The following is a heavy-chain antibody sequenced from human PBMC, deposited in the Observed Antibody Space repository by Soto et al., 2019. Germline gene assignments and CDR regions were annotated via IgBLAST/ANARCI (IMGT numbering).Heavy chain of an antibody. CDR2: INAGNGNT. J-gene: IGHJ4*02. CDR3: ARQEVYSGYAWFDC. Sequence: VASVKVSCKASGYIFTRYAMHWVRQAPGQRLEWMGWINAGNGNTKYSQKFQGRVTITRDTSASTAYMELSSLRSEDTAVYYCARQEVYSGYAWFDCWGQGTLVTVSS. CDR1: GYIFTRYA. D-gene: IGHD5-12*01. V-gene: IGHV1-3*01.